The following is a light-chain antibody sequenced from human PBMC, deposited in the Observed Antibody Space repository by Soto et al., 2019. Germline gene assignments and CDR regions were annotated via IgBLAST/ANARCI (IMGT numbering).Light chain of an antibody. CDR1: QNVFYFFNSKDH. Sequence: DIVMTQSPDSLAVSLGERATINCKSSQNVFYFFNSKDHLAWFQQKPGHPPKLLIYWASTRESGVPDRFSGSGSGTDFTLTISNMQAEEVAVYYCQQYYSSPWTFGQGTRVEIK. J-gene: IGKJ1*01. CDR3: QQYYSSPWT. CDR2: WAS. V-gene: IGKV4-1*01.